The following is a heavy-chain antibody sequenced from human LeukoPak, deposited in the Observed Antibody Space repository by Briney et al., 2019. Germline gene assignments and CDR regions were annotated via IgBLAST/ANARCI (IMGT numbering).Heavy chain of an antibody. J-gene: IGHJ4*02. V-gene: IGHV3-21*01. D-gene: IGHD3-16*02. CDR2: INSGSSYL. CDR3: ARDSTYYDYVWGSYHDY. Sequence: PGGSLRLSCAASGFTFSSYSMNWVRRAPGKGLEWVSSINSGSSYLYYADSVKGRFTISRDNAKNSLYLQINSLRAEDTAVYYCARDSTYYDYVWGSYHDYWGQGTLVTVSS. CDR1: GFTFSSYS.